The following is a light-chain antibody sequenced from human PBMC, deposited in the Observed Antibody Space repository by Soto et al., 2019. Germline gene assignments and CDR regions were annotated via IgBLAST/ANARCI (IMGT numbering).Light chain of an antibody. J-gene: IGLJ3*02. Sequence: QSVLTQPPSASGSPGQSVAISCTGTSSDVGGYNYVSWYQQHPGKAPKLMIYEVNKRPSGVPDRFSGSKSGNTASLTVSGLQAEDEADYYCAAWDDNLNGWVFGGGTKLTVL. CDR3: AAWDDNLNGWV. CDR2: EVN. CDR1: SSDVGGYNY. V-gene: IGLV2-8*01.